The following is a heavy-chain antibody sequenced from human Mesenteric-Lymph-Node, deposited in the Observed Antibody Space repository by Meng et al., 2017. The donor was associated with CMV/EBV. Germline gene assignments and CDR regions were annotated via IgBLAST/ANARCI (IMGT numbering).Heavy chain of an antibody. V-gene: IGHV1-69*06. CDR2: ISPMFGTA. J-gene: IGHJ2*01. CDR3: ARALQHPNVDIVVTGVWYFDL. CDR1: V. Sequence: VIRWVIQDTGQGLEWMGGISPMFGTAKDEEKVQGRVTIKEEKSKSTAYMEVSSLRYEDTAVYYCARALQHPNVDIVVTGVWYFDLWGRGTLVTVSS. D-gene: IGHD5-12*01.